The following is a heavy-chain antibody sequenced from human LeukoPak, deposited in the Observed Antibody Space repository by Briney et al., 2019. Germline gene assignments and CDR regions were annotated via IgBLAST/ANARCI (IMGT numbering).Heavy chain of an antibody. Sequence: GGSLRLSCAASGFTVSSNYMSWVRQAPGKGLEWVSVIYSGGSTYYADSVKGRFTVSRDDSKNMVYLQMNSMRHDDTAVYYCARTYYDYRVGTNYFDYWGQGTLVTVSS. CDR1: GFTVSSNY. D-gene: IGHD3-3*01. V-gene: IGHV3-66*01. J-gene: IGHJ4*02. CDR2: IYSGGST. CDR3: ARTYYDYRVGTNYFDY.